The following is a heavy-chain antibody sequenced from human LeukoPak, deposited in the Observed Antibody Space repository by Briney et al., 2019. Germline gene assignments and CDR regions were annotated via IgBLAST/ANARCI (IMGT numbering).Heavy chain of an antibody. V-gene: IGHV1-18*01. D-gene: IGHD2-2*01. Sequence: ASVKVSCTASGYTFTSYGISWVRRAPGQGLEWMGWISAYNGNTNYAQKLQGRVTMTTDTSTSTAYMELRSLRSDDTAVYYCARAPGIVVVPAAMLPNYYYYYGMDVWGQGTTVTVSS. CDR1: GYTFTSYG. CDR2: ISAYNGNT. J-gene: IGHJ6*02. CDR3: ARAPGIVVVPAAMLPNYYYYYGMDV.